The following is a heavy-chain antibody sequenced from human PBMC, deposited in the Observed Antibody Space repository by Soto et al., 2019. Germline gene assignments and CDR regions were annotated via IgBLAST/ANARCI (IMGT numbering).Heavy chain of an antibody. Sequence: ASVKVSCKTSGFTFPNSAVQWVRQARGQCLEWIGWIIVASGRTNYAREVQERVTISRDTSTSTAYMELSGLRSEDTAVYYCVAELYSGGGCCSFDFWGQGTMVTVSS. D-gene: IGHD2-21*02. J-gene: IGHJ3*01. CDR2: IIVASGRT. V-gene: IGHV1-58*01. CDR1: GFTFPNSA. CDR3: VAELYSGGGCCSFDF.